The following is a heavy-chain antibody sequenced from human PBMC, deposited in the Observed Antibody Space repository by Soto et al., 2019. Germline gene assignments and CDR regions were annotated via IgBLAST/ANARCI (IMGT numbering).Heavy chain of an antibody. V-gene: IGHV3-33*01. CDR1: GFSDYG. CDR2: IWYDGSNE. Sequence: GGSLRLSCEAFGFSDYGMHWVRQAPGKGLEWVAVIWYDGSNENYVDSVKGRFTISRDKSKNMLYLQMNSLRAEDTALYYCAREAGSDGLGRFDVWGQGTKVTVSS. J-gene: IGHJ3*01. CDR3: AREAGSDGLGRFDV. D-gene: IGHD2-15*01.